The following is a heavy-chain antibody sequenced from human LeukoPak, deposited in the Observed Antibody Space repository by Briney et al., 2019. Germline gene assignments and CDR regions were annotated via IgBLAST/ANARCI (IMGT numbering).Heavy chain of an antibody. J-gene: IGHJ4*02. CDR1: GYTFTSYY. CDR2: INPSGGGT. D-gene: IGHD3-22*01. V-gene: IGHV1-46*01. CDR3: ARDGGIYDSSGYYSL. Sequence: ASVKVSCKASGYTFTSYYMHWVRQAPGQGLEWMGIINPSGGGTSYAQKLQGRVTMTRDTSTSTVYMELSSLRSEDTAVYYCARDGGIYDSSGYYSLWGQGTLVTVSS.